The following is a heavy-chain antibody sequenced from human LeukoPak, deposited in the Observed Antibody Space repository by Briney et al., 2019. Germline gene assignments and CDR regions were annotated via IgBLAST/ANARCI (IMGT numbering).Heavy chain of an antibody. V-gene: IGHV4-61*02. Sequence: PSQTLSLTCTVSGGSISSGSYYWSWIRQPAGKGLEWIGRIYTSGSTNYNPSLKSRVTISVDTSKNQFSLKLSSVTAADTAVYYCARSYCGGDWYSVLGTNWFDPWGQGTLVTVSS. CDR2: IYTSGST. CDR3: ARSYCGGDWYSVLGTNWFDP. CDR1: GGSISSGSYY. J-gene: IGHJ5*02. D-gene: IGHD2-21*02.